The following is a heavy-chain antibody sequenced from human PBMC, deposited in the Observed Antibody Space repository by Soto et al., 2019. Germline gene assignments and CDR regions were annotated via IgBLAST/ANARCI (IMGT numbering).Heavy chain of an antibody. CDR3: AREGRGKKAGYNGLVSLGY. D-gene: IGHD2-2*02. J-gene: IGHJ4*02. CDR1: GSRFSNYV. CDR2: IIPIFNST. V-gene: IGHV1-69*06. Sequence: QVQLVQSGAEVKTPGSSLKVSCTVSGSRFSNYVISWVRQAPGHGLEWLGRIIPIFNSTQYAQRFQGRVTRTADKSTNTASLELSSLRSDETAVYYCAREGRGKKAGYNGLVSLGYWGQGTLVTVSS.